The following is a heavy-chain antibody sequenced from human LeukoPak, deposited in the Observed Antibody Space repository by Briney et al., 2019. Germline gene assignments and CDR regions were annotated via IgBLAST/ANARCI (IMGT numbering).Heavy chain of an antibody. CDR2: ISWNSGSI. J-gene: IGHJ4*02. CDR1: GFTFDDYA. Sequence: AGGSLRLSCAASGFTFDDYAMHWVRQAPGKGLEWVSGISWNSGSIGYADSVKGRFTISRDNAKNSLYLQMNSLRAEDTAVYYCALLRSGSSFDYWGQGTLVTVSS. V-gene: IGHV3-9*01. CDR3: ALLRSGSSFDY. D-gene: IGHD3-3*01.